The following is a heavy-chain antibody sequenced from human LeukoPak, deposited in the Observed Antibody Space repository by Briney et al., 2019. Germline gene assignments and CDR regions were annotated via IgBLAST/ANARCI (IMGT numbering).Heavy chain of an antibody. CDR1: GFTFNTYG. Sequence: GGSLRLSCAASGFTFNTYGMHWVRQAPGKGLEWVAFIFYEESKKSYPDSVKGRFTISRDISKSTLYLQMNGLRAEDTAVYYCAKDSATWGFDSWGQGTLVTISS. V-gene: IGHV3-30*02. J-gene: IGHJ4*02. CDR3: AKDSATWGFDS. CDR2: IFYEESKK. D-gene: IGHD3-16*01.